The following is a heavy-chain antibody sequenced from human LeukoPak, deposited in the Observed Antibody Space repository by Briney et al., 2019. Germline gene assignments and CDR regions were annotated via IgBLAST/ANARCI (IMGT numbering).Heavy chain of an antibody. J-gene: IGHJ4*02. D-gene: IGHD2-21*02. CDR3: ARSYCDSDNCYDEGYLDN. CDR2: ISFDGDNQ. CDR1: GFTFSSFA. V-gene: IGHV3-30*04. Sequence: GGSLRLSCAAPGFTFSSFAMHWVRQAPGKGLEWVASISFDGDNQYYADSVKGRFTISRDNSKNTLSLQMNSLRPEDTAVYYCARSYCDSDNCYDEGYLDNWGQGSLVTASS.